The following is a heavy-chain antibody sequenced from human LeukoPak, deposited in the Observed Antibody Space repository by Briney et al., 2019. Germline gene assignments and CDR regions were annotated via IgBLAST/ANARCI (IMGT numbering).Heavy chain of an antibody. D-gene: IGHD1-7*01. Sequence: PTGGSLRLSCAASKFIFSDYGMHWVRQAPGKGLEWVAFIWYDGSDEYADSVKGRFTISRDNAKNSLYLQMNSLRAEDTAVCYCARGYDRYNWNYFYWGQGTLVTVSS. V-gene: IGHV3-33*01. CDR1: KFIFSDYG. CDR2: IWYDGSDE. J-gene: IGHJ4*02. CDR3: ARGYDRYNWNYFY.